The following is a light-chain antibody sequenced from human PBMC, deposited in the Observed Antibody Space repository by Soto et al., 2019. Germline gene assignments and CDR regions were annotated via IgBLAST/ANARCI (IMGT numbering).Light chain of an antibody. CDR3: QQYGSSPVT. V-gene: IGKV3-20*01. Sequence: ENVLTQSPGTLSLSPGDRASLSCRASQSVSNNYLAWHQQRPGQAPRLLIFGASNRATGVPDRFTGRASGTDFTLPLSRLEPGAFALYFCQQYGSSPVTFGGGTKVDI. CDR2: GAS. J-gene: IGKJ4*01. CDR1: QSVSNNY.